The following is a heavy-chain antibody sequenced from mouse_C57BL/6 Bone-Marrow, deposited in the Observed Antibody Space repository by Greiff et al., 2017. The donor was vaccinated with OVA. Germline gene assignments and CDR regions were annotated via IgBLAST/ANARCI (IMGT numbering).Heavy chain of an antibody. J-gene: IGHJ3*01. D-gene: IGHD4-1*01. CDR3: TTHNWGGFAY. CDR1: GFTIKDDY. V-gene: IGHV14-4*01. CDR2: IDPGNGDT. Sequence: VQLQQSGAELVRPGASVKLSCTASGFTIKDDYMHWVKQRPEQGLEWIGWIDPGNGDTDYASKFQGKATITADTSSNTAYLQLSSLTSEDTAVYYCTTHNWGGFAYWGQGTLVTVSA.